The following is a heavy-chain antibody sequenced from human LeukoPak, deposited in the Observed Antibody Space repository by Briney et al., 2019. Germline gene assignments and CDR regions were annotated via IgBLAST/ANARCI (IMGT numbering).Heavy chain of an antibody. J-gene: IGHJ3*02. Sequence: ASVKVSCTASGYTFTSYAMNWVRQAPGQGLEWMGWINTNTGNPTYAQGFTGRFVFSLDTFVSTAYLQISSLKAEDTAVYYCARQGRAAAGRGAFDIWGQGTMVTVSS. V-gene: IGHV7-4-1*02. CDR1: GYTFTSYA. CDR2: INTNTGNP. D-gene: IGHD6-13*01. CDR3: ARQGRAAAGRGAFDI.